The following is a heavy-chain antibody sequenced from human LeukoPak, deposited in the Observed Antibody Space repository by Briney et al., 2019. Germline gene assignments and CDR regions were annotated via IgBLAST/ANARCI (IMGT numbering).Heavy chain of an antibody. CDR1: GGSISSCSYY. CDR3: ARLDYDFWSGYGAFDI. V-gene: IGHV4-39*01. CDR2: IYYSGST. D-gene: IGHD3-3*01. J-gene: IGHJ3*02. Sequence: PSETLSLTCTVSGGSISSCSYYWGWIRQPPGKGLEWIGSIYYSGSTYYNPSLKSRVTISVDTSKNQFSLKLSSVTAADTAVYYCARLDYDFWSGYGAFDIWGQGTMVTVSS.